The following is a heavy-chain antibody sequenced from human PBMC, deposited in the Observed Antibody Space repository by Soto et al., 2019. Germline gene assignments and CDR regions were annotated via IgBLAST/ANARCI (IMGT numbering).Heavy chain of an antibody. J-gene: IGHJ4*02. CDR1: GFTFSSYG. Sequence: QVQLVESGGGVVQPGRSLKLSCAASGFTFSSYGMHWVRQAPGKGLEWVAVISYDGSTKYYPDSVKGRFTISRDNSKNTLYLQMNSLRAEDTAVYYCAPGGYYHHSTWTYWGQGTLVTVSS. V-gene: IGHV3-30*03. CDR2: ISYDGSTK. D-gene: IGHD3-22*01. CDR3: APGGYYHHSTWTY.